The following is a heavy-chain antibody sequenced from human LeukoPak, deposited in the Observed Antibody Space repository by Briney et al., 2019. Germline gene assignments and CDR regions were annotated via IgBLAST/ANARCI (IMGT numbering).Heavy chain of an antibody. Sequence: SLRLSCAASGFTLYDYAMHWVREAPGKGPEWGSGISWNSGSIGYADSVKGRFTISRDNAKNSLYLQMNSLRAEDTALYYCAKVFGYDILTGHRGNYFDYWGQGTLVTVSS. V-gene: IGHV3-9*01. CDR1: GFTLYDYA. J-gene: IGHJ4*02. CDR2: ISWNSGSI. CDR3: AKVFGYDILTGHRGNYFDY. D-gene: IGHD3-9*01.